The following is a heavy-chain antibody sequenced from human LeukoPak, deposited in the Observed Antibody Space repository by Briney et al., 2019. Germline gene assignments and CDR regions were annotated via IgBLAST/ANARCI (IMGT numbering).Heavy chain of an antibody. V-gene: IGHV3-64*01. CDR2: ISSNGGSP. Sequence: GGSLRLSCAASGFTFSNYAIHWVRQAPGKGLEYVSGISSNGGSPYYANSLKGRFTISRDNSKNTLYLQMGSLRAEDMAVYYCARSRGYYGSGSYWEDYYYMDVWGKGTTVTVSS. CDR3: ARSRGYYGSGSYWEDYYYMDV. D-gene: IGHD3-10*01. J-gene: IGHJ6*03. CDR1: GFTFSNYA.